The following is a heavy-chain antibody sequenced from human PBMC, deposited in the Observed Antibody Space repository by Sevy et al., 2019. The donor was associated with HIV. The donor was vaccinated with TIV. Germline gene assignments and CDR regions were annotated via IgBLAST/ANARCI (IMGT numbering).Heavy chain of an antibody. Sequence: GGSLRLSCTASGFTFGDYAMSWFRQAPGRGLEWVGFIRSETYGETTDYAASVKGRFTVSRDDSKSIVYLQMNSLKTEDTAVYYCTRRASRVYGDHLNLYWGQGTLVTVSS. V-gene: IGHV3-49*03. CDR2: IRSETYGETT. J-gene: IGHJ4*02. CDR3: TRRASRVYGDHLNLY. CDR1: GFTFGDYA. D-gene: IGHD2-21*02.